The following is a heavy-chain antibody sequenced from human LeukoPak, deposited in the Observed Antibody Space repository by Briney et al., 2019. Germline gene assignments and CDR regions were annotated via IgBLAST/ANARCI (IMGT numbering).Heavy chain of an antibody. V-gene: IGHV4-30-2*01. J-gene: IGHJ5*02. D-gene: IGHD2-15*01. CDR2: IYHSGST. CDR3: ARDTPIGFDP. Sequence: SETLSLTCAVSGGSISSGGYSWSWIRQPPGTGLEWIGYIYHSGSTYYNPSLKSRVTISVDRSKNQFSLKLSSVTAADTAVYYCARDTPIGFDPWGQGTLVTVSS. CDR1: GGSISSGGYS.